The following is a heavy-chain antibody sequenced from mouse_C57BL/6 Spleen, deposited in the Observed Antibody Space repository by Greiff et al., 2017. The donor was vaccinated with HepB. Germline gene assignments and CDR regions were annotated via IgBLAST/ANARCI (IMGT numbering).Heavy chain of an antibody. CDR1: GYTFTDYY. J-gene: IGHJ1*03. CDR2: IGPGSGST. Sequence: VQLQQSGAELVKPGASVKISCKASGYTFTDYYINWVKQRPGQGLEWIGKIGPGSGSTYYNEKFKGKATLTADKSSSTAYMQLSSLTSEDSAVYFCARYPYYYGSTHWYFDVWGTGTTVTVSS. D-gene: IGHD1-1*01. CDR3: ARYPYYYGSTHWYFDV. V-gene: IGHV1-77*01.